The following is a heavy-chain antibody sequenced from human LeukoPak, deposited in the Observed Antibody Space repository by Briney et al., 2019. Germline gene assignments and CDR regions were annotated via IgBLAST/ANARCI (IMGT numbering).Heavy chain of an antibody. CDR2: IIPIFGTA. D-gene: IGHD3-10*01. CDR3: ARDSPYYYGSGSLGY. Sequence: ASVKVSCKASGGTLSSYAISWVRQAPGQGLEWMGRIIPIFGTANYAQKFQGRVTITTDESTSTAYMELSSLRSEDTAAYYCARDSPYYYGSGSLGYWGQGTLVTVSS. J-gene: IGHJ4*02. V-gene: IGHV1-69*05. CDR1: GGTLSSYA.